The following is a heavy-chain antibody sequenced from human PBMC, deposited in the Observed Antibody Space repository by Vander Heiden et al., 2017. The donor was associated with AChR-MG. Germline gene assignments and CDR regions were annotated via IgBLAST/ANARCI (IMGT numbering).Heavy chain of an antibody. CDR2: IWYDGSNK. V-gene: IGHV3-33*01. D-gene: IGHD5-12*01. Sequence: QVQLVESGGGVVQPGRSLRLSCAAPGFTFSSYGMHWVRQAPGKGLEWVAVIWYDGSNKYYADSVKGRFTISRDNSKNTLYLQMNSLRAEDTAVYYCARGGVGDGYNFFDYWGQGTLVTVSS. CDR1: GFTFSSYG. J-gene: IGHJ4*02. CDR3: ARGGVGDGYNFFDY.